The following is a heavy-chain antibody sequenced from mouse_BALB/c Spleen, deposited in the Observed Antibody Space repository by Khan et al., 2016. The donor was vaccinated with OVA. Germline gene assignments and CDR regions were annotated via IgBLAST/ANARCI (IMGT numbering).Heavy chain of an antibody. D-gene: IGHD3-3*01. J-gene: IGHJ2*01. CDR2: INRNGGSA. Sequence: EVQLVESGGGLVQPGGSLKLSCAASGFTFSSYGMSWVRQTPDKRLELVATINRNGGSAYSPDSVTGRFIISRDNAKNTLYLQMSSLKSEDTAMYYCARRARTINWGQGTTLTVSS. V-gene: IGHV5-6-3*01. CDR3: ARRARTIN. CDR1: GFTFSSYG.